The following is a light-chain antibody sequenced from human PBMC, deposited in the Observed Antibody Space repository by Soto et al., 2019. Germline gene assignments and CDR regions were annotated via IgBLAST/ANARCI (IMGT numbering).Light chain of an antibody. J-gene: IGKJ1*01. Sequence: EIVLTQSPATLTLSPGXRATLSCRASQSVGTFFAWYQQKPGQAPRLLIYDASNRATGIPPRFSGSGSGTDFTLTISSLEPEDFAVYYCQQCNNWPQWTFGQGTKVDIK. CDR2: DAS. V-gene: IGKV3-11*01. CDR3: QQCNNWPQWT. CDR1: QSVGTF.